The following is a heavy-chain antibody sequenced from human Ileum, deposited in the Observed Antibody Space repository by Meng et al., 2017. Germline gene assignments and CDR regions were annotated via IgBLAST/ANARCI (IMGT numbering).Heavy chain of an antibody. D-gene: IGHD1-26*01. Sequence: QVQMLQSVSELKKPGASVEVSCNASRYTFTNYDINWVRQAPGQGLEWMGWINTNTGNPTYAQGFTGRFVFSLDTSVNTAHLQISTLTAEDTAVYYCATSGGGFDYWGQGALVTVSS. CDR2: INTNTGNP. CDR3: ATSGGGFDY. J-gene: IGHJ4*02. CDR1: RYTFTNYD. V-gene: IGHV7-4-1*02.